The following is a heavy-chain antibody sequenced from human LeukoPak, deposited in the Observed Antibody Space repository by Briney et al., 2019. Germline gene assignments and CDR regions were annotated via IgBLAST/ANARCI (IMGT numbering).Heavy chain of an antibody. D-gene: IGHD3-9*01. CDR1: GFTFSSYW. CDR2: INRDGSEK. Sequence: GGSLRLSCAVSGFTFSSYWMNWVRQAPGKGLEWVANINRDGSEKYYVDSLKGRFTISRDNAKNSLYLQMNSLRAEDTAVYYCARKNYDILTGYQDNWFDPWGQGTLVTVSS. V-gene: IGHV3-7*01. J-gene: IGHJ5*02. CDR3: ARKNYDILTGYQDNWFDP.